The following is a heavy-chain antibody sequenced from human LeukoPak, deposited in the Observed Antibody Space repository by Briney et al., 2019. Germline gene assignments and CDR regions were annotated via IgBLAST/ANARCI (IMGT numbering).Heavy chain of an antibody. CDR1: GGSISSGDYY. J-gene: IGHJ2*01. Sequence: SETLSLTCTVSGGSISSGDYYWSWIRQPPGKGLEWIGYIYYSGSTYYNPSLKSRVTISVDTSKNQFSLKLSSVTAADKAVYYCAREPASGGHIVVVVAATKWLGGFDLWGRGTLVTVSS. V-gene: IGHV4-30-4*01. CDR3: AREPASGGHIVVVVAATKWLGGFDL. D-gene: IGHD2-15*01. CDR2: IYYSGST.